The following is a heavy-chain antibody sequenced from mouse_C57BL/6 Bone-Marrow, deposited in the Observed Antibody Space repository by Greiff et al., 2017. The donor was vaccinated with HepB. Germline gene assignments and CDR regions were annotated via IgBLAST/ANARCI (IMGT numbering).Heavy chain of an antibody. Sequence: EVKLMESGGGLVQPGGSLKLSCAASGFTFSDYYMYWVRQTPEKRLEWVAYISNGGGSTYYPDTVKGRFTISRDNAKNTLYLQMSRLTSEDTAMYYWARRVTTVVASNWYFDVWGTGTTVTVSS. CDR2: ISNGGGST. D-gene: IGHD1-1*01. CDR1: GFTFSDYY. J-gene: IGHJ1*03. V-gene: IGHV5-12*01. CDR3: ARRVTTVVASNWYFDV.